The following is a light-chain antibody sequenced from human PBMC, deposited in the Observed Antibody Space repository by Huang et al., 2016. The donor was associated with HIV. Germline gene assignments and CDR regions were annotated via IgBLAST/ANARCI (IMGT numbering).Light chain of an antibody. CDR2: DAS. Sequence: DIQMTQSPSSLSASVGDRGTITCRASQSISNYLNWYQQRPGKAPKLLISDASSLHSGVSSRFSGSGSGTDFTLSISSLQAEDFVTYYCQQSYTTPPTFGHGTKVEVK. V-gene: IGKV1-39*01. CDR3: QQSYTTPPT. J-gene: IGKJ1*01. CDR1: QSISNY.